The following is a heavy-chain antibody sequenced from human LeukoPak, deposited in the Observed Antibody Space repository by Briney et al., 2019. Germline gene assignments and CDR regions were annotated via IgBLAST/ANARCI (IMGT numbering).Heavy chain of an antibody. CDR3: AGDYYGSGSYYMI. D-gene: IGHD3-10*01. Sequence: SETLSLTCAVYGGSFSGYYWSWIRQPPGKGLEWIGEINHSGSTNYNPSLKSRVTISVDTSKNQFSLKLSSVTAADTAVYYCAGDYYGSGSYYMIWGQGTLVTVSS. CDR2: INHSGST. J-gene: IGHJ4*02. CDR1: GGSFSGYY. V-gene: IGHV4-34*01.